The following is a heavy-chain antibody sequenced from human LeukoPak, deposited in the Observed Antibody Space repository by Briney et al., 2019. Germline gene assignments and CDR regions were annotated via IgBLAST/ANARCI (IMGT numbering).Heavy chain of an antibody. Sequence: GGSLRLSCTVSGFTFSDYYMTWIRQAPGKGLEWVSYISYSGDTIYYADSVKGRFTISRDNAKNSLYLQMNSLRAEDTAVYYCAREEYDILTGYYFDYWGQGTLVTVSS. J-gene: IGHJ4*02. CDR1: GFTFSDYY. CDR3: AREEYDILTGYYFDY. V-gene: IGHV3-11*04. D-gene: IGHD3-9*01. CDR2: ISYSGDTI.